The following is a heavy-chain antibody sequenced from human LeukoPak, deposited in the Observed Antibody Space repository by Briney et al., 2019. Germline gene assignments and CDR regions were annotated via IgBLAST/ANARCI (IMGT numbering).Heavy chain of an antibody. CDR1: GFTFSDYS. CDR3: ARDDGGY. Sequence: PGGSLRLSCVASGFTFSDYSMNWVRQAPGKGLEWVSYISSSTSTMYYADSVKGRFTISRDNDKNSLYLQMNSLRAEDTAVYYCARDDGGYWGQGTLVTVSS. CDR2: ISSSTSTM. D-gene: IGHD3-3*01. J-gene: IGHJ4*02. V-gene: IGHV3-48*01.